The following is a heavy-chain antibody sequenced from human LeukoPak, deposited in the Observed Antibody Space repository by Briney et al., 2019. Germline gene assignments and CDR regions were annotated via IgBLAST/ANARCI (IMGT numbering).Heavy chain of an antibody. Sequence: GGSLRLSCAASGFTFSSYSMNWVRQAPGKGLVWVSSISSSSSYIYYADSVKGRFTISRDNAKNSLYLQMNSLRAEDTAVYYCARLIAAAGTGWFDPWGQGTLVTVSS. J-gene: IGHJ5*02. CDR3: ARLIAAAGTGWFDP. CDR2: ISSSSSYI. V-gene: IGHV3-21*01. D-gene: IGHD6-13*01. CDR1: GFTFSSYS.